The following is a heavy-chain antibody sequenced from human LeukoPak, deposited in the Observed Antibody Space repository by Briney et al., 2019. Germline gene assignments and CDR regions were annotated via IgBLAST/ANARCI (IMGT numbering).Heavy chain of an antibody. J-gene: IGHJ5*02. CDR3: ARGNVVVPAASLSWFDP. Sequence: ASVKVSCKASGYTFTSYDINWVRQAAGQGLEWMGWMNPNSGNTGSAQQLQGRVTLTRDTSISTAYMELSSLRSEDTAVYYCARGNVVVPAASLSWFDPWGQGTLVTVSS. D-gene: IGHD2-2*01. V-gene: IGHV1-8*01. CDR2: MNPNSGNT. CDR1: GYTFTSYD.